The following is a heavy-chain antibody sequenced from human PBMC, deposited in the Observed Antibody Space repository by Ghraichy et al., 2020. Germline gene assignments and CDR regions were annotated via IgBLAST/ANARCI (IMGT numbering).Heavy chain of an antibody. V-gene: IGHV1-18*01. CDR1: GYTFTSYG. Sequence: ASVKVSCKASGYTFTSYGISWVRQAPGQGLEWMGWISAYNGNTNYAQKLQGRVTMTTDTSTSTVYMELRSLRSDDTAMYYCAIQWLVQNYYGMDVWGQGTTVTVSS. CDR2: ISAYNGNT. CDR3: AIQWLVQNYYGMDV. D-gene: IGHD6-19*01. J-gene: IGHJ6*02.